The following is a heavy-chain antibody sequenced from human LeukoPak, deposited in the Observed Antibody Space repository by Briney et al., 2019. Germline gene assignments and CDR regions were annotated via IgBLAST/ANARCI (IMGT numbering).Heavy chain of an antibody. D-gene: IGHD6-13*01. Sequence: ASVKVSCKASGGTFSSYAISWVRQAPGQGLEWMGGIIPIFGTANYAQKFKGRVTITTDESTSTAYMELSSLRSEDTAVYYCARTSAAGTQGYAYYYYMDVWGKGTTVTVSS. V-gene: IGHV1-69*05. CDR1: GGTFSSYA. J-gene: IGHJ6*03. CDR3: ARTSAAGTQGYAYYYYMDV. CDR2: IIPIFGTA.